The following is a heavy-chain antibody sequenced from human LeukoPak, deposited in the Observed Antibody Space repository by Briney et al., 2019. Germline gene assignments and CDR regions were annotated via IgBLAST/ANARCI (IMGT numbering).Heavy chain of an antibody. CDR3: AKISFGESTYDAFDI. CDR1: GFTSSSYA. CDR2: ISGSGGAT. D-gene: IGHD3-10*01. V-gene: IGHV3-23*01. Sequence: PGGSLRLSCAASGFTSSSYAMSWVRQAPGKGLEWVSAISGSGGATYYPDSVKGRFTISRDNSKNTLYLQVSSLRAEDTAVYYCAKISFGESTYDAFDIWGQGTMVTVSS. J-gene: IGHJ3*02.